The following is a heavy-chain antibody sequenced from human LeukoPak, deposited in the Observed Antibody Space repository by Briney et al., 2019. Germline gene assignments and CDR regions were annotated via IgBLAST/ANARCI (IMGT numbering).Heavy chain of an antibody. V-gene: IGHV4-34*01. CDR1: GGSFSGYY. CDR2: INHSGST. D-gene: IGHD3-10*01. Sequence: SETLSLTCAVYGGSFSGYYWSWIRQPPGKGLEWIGEINHSGSTNYNPSLKSRVTISVGTSKNQFSLKLTSVTAADTAVYYCAREGPTFDSGSYSKSLGYWGQGILVTVSS. CDR3: AREGPTFDSGSYSKSLGY. J-gene: IGHJ4*02.